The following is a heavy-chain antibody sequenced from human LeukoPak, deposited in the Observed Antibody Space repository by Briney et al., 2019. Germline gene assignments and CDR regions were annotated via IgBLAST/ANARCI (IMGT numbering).Heavy chain of an antibody. CDR1: GGSFSGYY. CDR2: INHSGST. Sequence: SETLSLTCDVYGGSFSGYYWSWIRQPPGKGLEWIGEINHSGSTNYNPSLKSRVTISVDTSKNQFSLKLSSVTAADTAVYYCARSPYSSGWYGAWGQGTLVTVSS. CDR3: ARSPYSSGWYGA. V-gene: IGHV4-34*01. J-gene: IGHJ4*02. D-gene: IGHD6-19*01.